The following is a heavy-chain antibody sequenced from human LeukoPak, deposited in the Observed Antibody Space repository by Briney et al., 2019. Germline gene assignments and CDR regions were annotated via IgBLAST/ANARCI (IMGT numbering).Heavy chain of an antibody. CDR3: ARFSYDILTGGDY. Sequence: PSETLSLTCTVSGGSISSYYWSWIRQPPGKGLEWIGYIYYSGSTNYNPSLKSRVTISVDTSKNQFSLKLSSVTAADTAVYYCARFSYDILTGGDYWGQGTLVTVSS. CDR2: IYYSGST. D-gene: IGHD3-9*01. J-gene: IGHJ4*02. V-gene: IGHV4-59*01. CDR1: GGSISSYY.